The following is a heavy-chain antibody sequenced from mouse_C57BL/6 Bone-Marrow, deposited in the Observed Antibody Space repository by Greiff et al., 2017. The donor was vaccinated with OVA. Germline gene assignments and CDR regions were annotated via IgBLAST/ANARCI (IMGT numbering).Heavy chain of an antibody. D-gene: IGHD2-5*01. CDR1: GFSLSTSGMG. V-gene: IGHV8-12*01. CDR2: IYWDDDK. CDR3: ARSGGYSNYCWYFDV. Sequence: QVQLKESGPGILQSSQTLSLTCSFSGFSLSTSGMGVSWIRQPSGKGLEWLAHIYWDDDKRYNPSLKSRLTISKDTSRNQVFLKITSVDTADTATYYCARSGGYSNYCWYFDVWGTGTTVTVSS. J-gene: IGHJ1*03.